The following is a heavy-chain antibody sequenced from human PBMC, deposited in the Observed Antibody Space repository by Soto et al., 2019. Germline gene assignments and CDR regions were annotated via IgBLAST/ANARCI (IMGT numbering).Heavy chain of an antibody. D-gene: IGHD2-21*02. CDR2: INPSGGST. V-gene: IGHV1-46*01. CDR1: GYTFTSYY. Sequence: QVQLVQSGAEVKKPGASVKVSCKASGYTFTSYYMHWVRQAPGQGLEWMGIINPSGGSTSYAQKCQGRVTMTRDTSTSTRHMRLRRLRSEDTAVYYFARVVAYFGSNWYSFDSWGQGTLSTAST. J-gene: IGHJ5*01. CDR3: ARVVAYFGSNWYSFDS.